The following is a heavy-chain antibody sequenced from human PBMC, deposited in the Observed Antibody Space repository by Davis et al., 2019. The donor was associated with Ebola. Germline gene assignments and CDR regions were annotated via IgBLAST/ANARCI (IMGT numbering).Heavy chain of an antibody. J-gene: IGHJ5*02. D-gene: IGHD3-10*01. Sequence: ESLKIPCVVSGTTSTTNGMDWVRQAPGKGLEWVSGMTRAGDSTYYAGSVKGRFTISRDNSKNTFYLQMNSLGAEDTAIYYCVNRAVDPWGQGTLVTVSS. CDR1: GTTSTTNG. CDR2: MTRAGDST. V-gene: IGHV3-23*01. CDR3: VNRAVDP.